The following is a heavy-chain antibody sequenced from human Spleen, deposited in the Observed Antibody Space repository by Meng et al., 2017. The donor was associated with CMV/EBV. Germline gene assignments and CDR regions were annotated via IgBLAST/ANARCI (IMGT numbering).Heavy chain of an antibody. CDR3: AKGVYLVGGTTADFLDY. J-gene: IGHJ4*02. Sequence: ETLSLTCAVSGFTVSSTYMSWVRQAPEKGLQWVSVIYGGGSTYYADSVKGRFTISRDNSKNTLYLQMNSLRADDTAVYYCAKGVYLVGGTTADFLDYWGQGTLVTVSS. D-gene: IGHD1-26*01. CDR1: GFTVSSTY. CDR2: IYGGGST. V-gene: IGHV3-53*01.